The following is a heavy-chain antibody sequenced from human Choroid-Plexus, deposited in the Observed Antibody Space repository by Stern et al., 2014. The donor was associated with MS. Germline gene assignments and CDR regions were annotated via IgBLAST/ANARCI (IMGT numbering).Heavy chain of an antibody. Sequence: VQLVESGGGVVQPGRPLRLSCVASGFTFGSCAMHWVRQAPGKGLEWVAGVSYDGRNKNYADSVKGRFTISRDNSQNTLYMQMSSLRPEDTAVYYCAKDRQYLTYFFDHWGQGSLVTVSS. V-gene: IGHV3-30*18. CDR3: AKDRQYLTYFFDH. J-gene: IGHJ5*02. CDR2: VSYDGRNK. CDR1: GFTFGSCA. D-gene: IGHD2/OR15-2a*01.